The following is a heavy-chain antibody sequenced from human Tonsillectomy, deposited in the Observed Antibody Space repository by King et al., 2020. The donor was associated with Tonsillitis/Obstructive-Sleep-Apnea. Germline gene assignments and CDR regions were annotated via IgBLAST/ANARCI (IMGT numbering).Heavy chain of an antibody. Sequence: LQLQESGPGLVKPSETLSLTCTVSGGSISTYYWSWIRQPPGKGLEWIAYIYYTGSAYYNPSLKSRVTISVDTSETQFSLKLNSVTAADTAVYYCARDGDGYPLDFWGQGTLVTVSS. CDR2: IYYTGSA. D-gene: IGHD5-24*01. J-gene: IGHJ4*02. CDR3: ARDGDGYPLDF. V-gene: IGHV4-59*01. CDR1: GGSISTYY.